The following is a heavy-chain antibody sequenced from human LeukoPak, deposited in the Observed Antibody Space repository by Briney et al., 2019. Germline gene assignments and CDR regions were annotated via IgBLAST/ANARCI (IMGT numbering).Heavy chain of an antibody. CDR3: ARRGDGGRSFDY. CDR2: ITNSGNSK. CDR1: EFTFSSYS. D-gene: IGHD4-23*01. V-gene: IGHV3-48*01. Sequence: PGGSLRLSCAASEFTFSSYSMNWVRQAPGKGLEWVSYITNSGNSKSYADSVKGRFTISRDNTKNSLYLQMNGLRAEDTAVYYCARRGDGGRSFDYWGQGTLVTVSS. J-gene: IGHJ4*02.